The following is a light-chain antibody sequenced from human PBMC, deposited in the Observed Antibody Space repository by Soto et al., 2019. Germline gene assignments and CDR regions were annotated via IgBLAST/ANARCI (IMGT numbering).Light chain of an antibody. V-gene: IGLV2-8*01. CDR3: SSYTDRDNLV. J-gene: IGLJ1*01. CDR1: SSDIGGYNS. CDR2: DVS. Sequence: ALTQSPSASGSPGQSVTISCTGTSSDIGGYNSVSWYQQHPGKAPKVMIYDVSKRPSGVPDRFSGSKSGNTASLTVSALQAEDEADYYCSSYTDRDNLVFGTGTKVTVL.